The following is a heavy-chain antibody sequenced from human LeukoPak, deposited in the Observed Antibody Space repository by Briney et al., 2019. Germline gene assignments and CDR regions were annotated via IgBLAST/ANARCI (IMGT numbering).Heavy chain of an antibody. Sequence: GGSLRLSCAASGFTFSSYSMSWVRQAPGKGLEWVSSISSSSSYIYYADSVKGRFTISRDNAKNSLYLQLNSLRAEDTALYYCARVSLESPTFDYWGQGTLVTVSS. CDR3: ARVSLESPTFDY. V-gene: IGHV3-21*04. J-gene: IGHJ4*02. CDR2: ISSSSSYI. D-gene: IGHD2/OR15-2a*01. CDR1: GFTFSSYS.